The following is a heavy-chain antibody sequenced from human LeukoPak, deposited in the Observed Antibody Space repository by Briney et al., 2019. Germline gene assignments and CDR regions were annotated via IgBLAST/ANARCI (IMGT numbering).Heavy chain of an antibody. Sequence: GGSLRLSCAASGFTFSSYSMNWVRQAPGKGLEWVSHISSSSSTIYYADSVKGRFTISRDNAKNSLFLQMNSLRAEDTAVYFCARDWALAAAAFLPFDYWGQGTLVTVSS. V-gene: IGHV3-48*04. CDR2: ISSSSSTI. D-gene: IGHD6-13*01. CDR1: GFTFSSYS. J-gene: IGHJ4*02. CDR3: ARDWALAAAAFLPFDY.